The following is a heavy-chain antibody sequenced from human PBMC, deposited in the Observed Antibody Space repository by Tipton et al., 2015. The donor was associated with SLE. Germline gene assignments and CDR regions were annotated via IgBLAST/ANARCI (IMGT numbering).Heavy chain of an antibody. J-gene: IGHJ4*02. CDR3: GRAISPTVGLWYFDY. Sequence: SLRLSCTTSGFIFGNYPMSWVRQSPGKGLEWLSFITSKAYGATPEYAASVRGRFTVSRDDTASIVYLQMSSLTLEDTAIYYCGRAISPTVGLWYFDYSGPGTRVTVSS. V-gene: IGHV3-49*04. D-gene: IGHD4-11*01. CDR2: ITSKAYGATP. CDR1: GFIFGNYP.